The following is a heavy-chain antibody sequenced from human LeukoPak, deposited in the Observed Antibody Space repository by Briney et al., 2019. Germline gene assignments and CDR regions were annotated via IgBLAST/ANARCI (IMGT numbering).Heavy chain of an antibody. J-gene: IGHJ5*02. CDR2: INPNSGGT. V-gene: IGHV1-2*02. Sequence: ASVKVSFKASGYTFTAYHMHWVRQAPGQGLEWMGWINPNSGGTNYEQKFQGRVTMTRDTSISTAYMELSRLRSDDTAVYYCAVSDMARGAWLDPWGQGTLVTVSS. CDR3: AVSDMARGAWLDP. D-gene: IGHD3-10*01. CDR1: GYTFTAYH.